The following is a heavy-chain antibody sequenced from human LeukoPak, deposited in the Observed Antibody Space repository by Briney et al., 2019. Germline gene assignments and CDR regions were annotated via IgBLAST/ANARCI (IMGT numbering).Heavy chain of an antibody. D-gene: IGHD3-10*01. J-gene: IGHJ5*02. Sequence: GESLKISCKGSGYSFTDYWIAWVRQMPGKGLEWMGIIYPGDSDTRYSPSFQGQVTFSADKSINTAYLQWDSLRASDTATYYCARQCCRGASPGFDPWGQGTLVTVSS. V-gene: IGHV5-51*01. CDR3: ARQCCRGASPGFDP. CDR1: GYSFTDYW. CDR2: IYPGDSDT.